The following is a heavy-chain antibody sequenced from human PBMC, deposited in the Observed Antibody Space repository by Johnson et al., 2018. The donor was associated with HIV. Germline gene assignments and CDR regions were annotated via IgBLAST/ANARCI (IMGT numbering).Heavy chain of an antibody. J-gene: IGHJ3*02. CDR3: AKDQGLWGVPPPTPSDI. D-gene: IGHD3-10*01. V-gene: IGHV3-23*04. Sequence: VQLVESGGGLVQPGGSLRLSCAASGFTFSSYAMSWVHQAPGKGREWVSAISGSGGSTYYADSVKGRFTISRDNSKNTLYLQMNSLRAEDTAVYYCAKDQGLWGVPPPTPSDIWGQGTMVTVSS. CDR1: GFTFSSYA. CDR2: ISGSGGST.